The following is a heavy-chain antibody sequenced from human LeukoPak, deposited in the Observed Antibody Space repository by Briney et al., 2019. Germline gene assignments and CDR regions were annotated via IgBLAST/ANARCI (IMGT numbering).Heavy chain of an antibody. CDR1: GGSISSGGYY. D-gene: IGHD3-22*01. J-gene: IGHJ2*01. Sequence: PSKTLSLTCTVSGGSISSGGYYWSWIRQHPGKGLEWIGYIYYSGSTYYNPSLKSRVTISVDTSRNQFSLKLSSVTAADTAVYYCAKTLFDSSGWGYFDLWGRGTLVTVSS. CDR2: IYYSGST. V-gene: IGHV4-31*03. CDR3: AKTLFDSSGWGYFDL.